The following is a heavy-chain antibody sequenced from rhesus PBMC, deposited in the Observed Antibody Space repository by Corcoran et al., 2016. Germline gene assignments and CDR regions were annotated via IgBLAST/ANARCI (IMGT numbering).Heavy chain of an antibody. J-gene: IGHJ4*01. CDR2: IYGSGSST. Sequence: QLQLQESGPGLVKPSETLSVTCAVSGGSISSSYCSWIRQAQGKGLEWIGYIYGSGSSTNYNPSLKSRVTLSVDTSKNQLSLKLSSVTAADTAVYYCARDLRNIAAATTWGQGVLVTVSS. CDR1: GGSISSSY. D-gene: IGHD6-25*01. CDR3: ARDLRNIAAATT. V-gene: IGHV4-169*02.